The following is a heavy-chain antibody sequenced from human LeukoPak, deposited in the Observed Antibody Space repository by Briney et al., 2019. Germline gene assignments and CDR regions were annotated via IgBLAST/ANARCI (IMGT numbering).Heavy chain of an antibody. D-gene: IGHD6-13*01. CDR2: INPNTGGT. CDR3: ARQRVAAAGPNWLDP. J-gene: IGHJ5*02. CDR1: GYTFTGSY. V-gene: IGHV1-2*02. Sequence: ASVKVSCKASGYTFTGSYMHWVRQAPGQGLEWMGWINPNTGGTNYAQQFQGRVTMTRDTSISTAYMEPSRLKSDDTAVYYCARQRVAAAGPNWLDPWGQGTLVTVSS.